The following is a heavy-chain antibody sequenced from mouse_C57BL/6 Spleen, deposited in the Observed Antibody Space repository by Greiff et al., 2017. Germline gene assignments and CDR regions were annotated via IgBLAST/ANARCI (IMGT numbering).Heavy chain of an antibody. CDR3: ARGRSDGSPWFAY. D-gene: IGHD2-3*01. CDR2: IYPGDGDT. J-gene: IGHJ3*01. CDR1: GYAFSSSW. V-gene: IGHV1-82*01. Sequence: QVQLKESGPELVKPGASVKISCKASGYAFSSSWMNWVKQRPGKGLEWIGRIYPGDGDTNYNGKFKGKATLTAYKSSSTAYMQLSSLTSEDSAVYCCARGRSDGSPWFAYWGQGTLVTVSA.